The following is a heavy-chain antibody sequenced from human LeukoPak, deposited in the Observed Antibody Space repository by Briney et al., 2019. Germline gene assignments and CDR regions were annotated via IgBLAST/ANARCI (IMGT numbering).Heavy chain of an antibody. Sequence: LAGGSLRLSCAASGIIFSKYGMSWVRQAPGKGLEWVATVLGSGVPTYYADSVQGRFTISRDNSKNTLYLQMNSLRAEDTAIYYCAKDPNGDYIGTFDIWGQGTMVIVS. CDR3: AKDPNGDYIGTFDI. J-gene: IGHJ3*02. D-gene: IGHD4-17*01. CDR1: GIIFSKYG. V-gene: IGHV3-23*01. CDR2: VLGSGVPT.